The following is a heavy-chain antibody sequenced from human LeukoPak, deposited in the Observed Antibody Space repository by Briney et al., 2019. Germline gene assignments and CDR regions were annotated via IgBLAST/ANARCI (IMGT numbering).Heavy chain of an antibody. V-gene: IGHV1-69*13. J-gene: IGHJ4*02. Sequence: SVKVSCKASGGTFSSYAISWVRQAPGQGLEWMGGIIPIFGSSNYAQKFQGRVTITADESTSTAYMELSSLRSEDTAVYYCAREWGVGSSSPDYWGQGTLVTVSS. CDR1: GGTFSSYA. D-gene: IGHD6-6*01. CDR3: AREWGVGSSSPDY. CDR2: IIPIFGSS.